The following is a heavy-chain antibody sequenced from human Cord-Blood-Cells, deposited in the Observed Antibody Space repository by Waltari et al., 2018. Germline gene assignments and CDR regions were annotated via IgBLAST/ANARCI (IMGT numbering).Heavy chain of an antibody. CDR3: ARGPRYCSSTSCYNWFDP. CDR2: INHSGST. CDR1: GGSFSGYY. J-gene: IGHJ5*02. D-gene: IGHD2-2*01. Sequence: QVQLQQWGAGLLKPSETLSLTCAVYGGSFSGYYWSWLRQPPGKGLEWIGEINHSGSTNYNPSLKSRVTISVDTSKNQFSLKLSSVTAADTAVYYCARGPRYCSSTSCYNWFDPWGQGTLVTVSS. V-gene: IGHV4-34*01.